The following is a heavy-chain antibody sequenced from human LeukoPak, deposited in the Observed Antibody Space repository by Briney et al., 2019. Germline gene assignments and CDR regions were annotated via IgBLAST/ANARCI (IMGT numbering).Heavy chain of an antibody. CDR3: ARVGDYVLKD. V-gene: IGHV3-48*01. CDR2: ISSSSSTI. Sequence: GGSLRLSCAASGFTFSSYSMNWVRQAPGKGLEWVSYISSSSSTIYYADSVKGRFTISRDNAKNSLYLQMNSLRAEDTAVYYCARVGDYVLKDWGQGILVTVSS. D-gene: IGHD4-17*01. CDR1: GFTFSSYS. J-gene: IGHJ4*02.